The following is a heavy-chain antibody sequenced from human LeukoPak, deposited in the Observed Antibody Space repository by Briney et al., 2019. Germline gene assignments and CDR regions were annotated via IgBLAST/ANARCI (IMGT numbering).Heavy chain of an antibody. CDR3: ARGAGYCSSTSCYQDDAFDI. D-gene: IGHD2-2*01. V-gene: IGHV3-33*01. CDR2: IWYDGSKT. CDR1: GFTFSSHG. Sequence: GGSLRLSCAASGFTFSSHGMQWVRQAPGKGLEWVALIWYDGSKTNYVDSVMGRFTISRDNAKNSLYLQMNSLRAEDTAVYYCARGAGYCSSTSCYQDDAFDIWGQGTMVTVSS. J-gene: IGHJ3*02.